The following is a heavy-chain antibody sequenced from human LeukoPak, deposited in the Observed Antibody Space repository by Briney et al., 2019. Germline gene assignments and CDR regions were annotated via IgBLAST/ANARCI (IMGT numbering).Heavy chain of an antibody. J-gene: IGHJ6*02. CDR1: GGSISSSNW. CDR3: ARERLIFGVYYGMDV. CDR2: ICHSGST. D-gene: IGHD3-3*01. V-gene: IGHV4-4*02. Sequence: PSGTLSLTCAVSGGSISSSNWWSWVRQPPGKGLEWIGEICHSGSTNYNPSLKSRVTISVDKSKNQFSLKLSSVTAADTAVYYCARERLIFGVYYGMDVWGQGTTVTVSS.